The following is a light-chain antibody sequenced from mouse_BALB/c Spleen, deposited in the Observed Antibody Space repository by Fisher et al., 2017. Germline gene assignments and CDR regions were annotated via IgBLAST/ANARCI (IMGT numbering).Light chain of an antibody. CDR3: QQYSGYPLT. CDR2: STS. Sequence: IVLTQSPVSITASPGEKVTMTCSASSSVSYMHWYQQKSGTSPKLLIYSTSNLASGVPSRFSGSGSGTFYSLTISSVEAEDAATYYCQQYSGYPLTFGGGTKLEIK. CDR1: SSVSY. J-gene: IGKJ1*01. V-gene: IGKV4-80*01.